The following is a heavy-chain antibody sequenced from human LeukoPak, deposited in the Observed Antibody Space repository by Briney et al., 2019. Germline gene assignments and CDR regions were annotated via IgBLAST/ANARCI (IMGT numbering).Heavy chain of an antibody. CDR3: AINDYNDYVYAFDI. Sequence: SETLSLTCTVSGGSISSSSYYWGWIRQPPGKGLEWIGSIYYSGSTYYNPSLKSRVTISVDTSKNQFSLKLSSVTAADTAVYYCAINDYNDYVYAFDIWGQGTMVTVSS. CDR2: IYYSGST. V-gene: IGHV4-39*07. J-gene: IGHJ3*02. D-gene: IGHD4-11*01. CDR1: GGSISSSSYY.